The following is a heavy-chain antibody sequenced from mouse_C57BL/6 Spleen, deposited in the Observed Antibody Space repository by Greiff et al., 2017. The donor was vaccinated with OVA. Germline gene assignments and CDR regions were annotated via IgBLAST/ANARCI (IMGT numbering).Heavy chain of an antibody. Sequence: EVQLQQSGAELVKPGASVKLSCTASGFNIKDYYMHWVKQRTEQGLEWIGRIDPEDGATKYAPKFPGKATITAATSSNTAYLQLSSLTSEDTAVYYCARSRTTPGYFDVWGTGTTVTVSS. V-gene: IGHV14-2*01. J-gene: IGHJ1*03. D-gene: IGHD5-5*01. CDR1: GFNIKDYY. CDR3: ARSRTTPGYFDV. CDR2: IDPEDGAT.